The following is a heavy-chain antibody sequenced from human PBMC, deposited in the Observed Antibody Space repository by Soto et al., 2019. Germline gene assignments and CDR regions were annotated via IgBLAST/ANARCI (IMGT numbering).Heavy chain of an antibody. Sequence: XGSLSLSCAASGCTFSSYAMSWVRQAPGKGLEWVSAISGSGGSTYYADSVKGRFTISRDNSKNTLYLQMNSLRAEDTAVYYCAKEWELLPPFDYWGQGTLVTVSS. D-gene: IGHD1-26*01. CDR2: ISGSGGST. J-gene: IGHJ4*02. CDR3: AKEWELLPPFDY. CDR1: GCTFSSYA. V-gene: IGHV3-23*01.